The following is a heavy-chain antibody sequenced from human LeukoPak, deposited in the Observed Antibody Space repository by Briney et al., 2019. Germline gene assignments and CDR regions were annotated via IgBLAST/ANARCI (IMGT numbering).Heavy chain of an antibody. CDR2: IRSDGINK. CDR1: GFSFSSFG. Sequence: GGSLRHSCAASGFSFSSFGMHWVRQAPGKGLEWVAFIRSDGINKHYADSVKGRFTISRDGSSNTLYLQMNSLRAGDTAVYFCAKGAYYDTLTGHHKFGYWGQGTLVTVSS. D-gene: IGHD3-9*01. J-gene: IGHJ4*02. V-gene: IGHV3-30*02. CDR3: AKGAYYDTLTGHHKFGY.